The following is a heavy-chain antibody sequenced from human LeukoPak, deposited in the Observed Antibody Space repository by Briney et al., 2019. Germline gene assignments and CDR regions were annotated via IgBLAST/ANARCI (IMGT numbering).Heavy chain of an antibody. J-gene: IGHJ6*03. D-gene: IGHD2-2*01. Sequence: ASVTVSCKASGYTFTSYDINWVRQATGQGLEWMGWMNPNSGNTGYAQKFQGRVTMTRNTSISTAYMDLSSLRSDDTAVYYCARGFGPAAMNYYMDVWGKGTTVTISS. CDR3: ARGFGPAAMNYYMDV. CDR2: MNPNSGNT. V-gene: IGHV1-8*01. CDR1: GYTFTSYD.